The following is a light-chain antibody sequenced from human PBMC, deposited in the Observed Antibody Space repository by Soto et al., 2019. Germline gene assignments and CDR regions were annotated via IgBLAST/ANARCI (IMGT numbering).Light chain of an antibody. CDR3: QSYDSSLSGSV. Sequence: QSVLTQPPSASGAPGQRVTISCTGSSSNIGAGYDVHWYQQLPGTAPKLLIYGNSNRPSGVPDRFSGSKSGTSASLATTGLQAEDEADYYCQSYDSSLSGSVFGGGTKLTVL. CDR1: SSNIGAGYD. J-gene: IGLJ3*02. CDR2: GNS. V-gene: IGLV1-40*01.